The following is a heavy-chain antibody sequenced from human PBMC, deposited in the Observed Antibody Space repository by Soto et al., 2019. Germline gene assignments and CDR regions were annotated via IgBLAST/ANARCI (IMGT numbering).Heavy chain of an antibody. J-gene: IGHJ6*02. CDR1: GYTFTSYA. V-gene: IGHV1-3*01. CDR3: ARDYWSEYYGSYGMDV. D-gene: IGHD3-10*01. Sequence: ASVKVSCKASGYTFTSYAMHWVRQAPGQRLEWMGWINAGNGNTKYSQKFQGRVTITRDTSASTAYMELSSLRSEDTAVYYCARDYWSEYYGSYGMDVWGQGTTVTVSS. CDR2: INAGNGNT.